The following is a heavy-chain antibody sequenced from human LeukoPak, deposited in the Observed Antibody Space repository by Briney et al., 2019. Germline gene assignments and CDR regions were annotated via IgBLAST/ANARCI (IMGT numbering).Heavy chain of an antibody. CDR1: GYTFTAYG. CDR2: INAGNGNT. CDR3: ARWRAGFYAFDL. J-gene: IGHJ3*01. D-gene: IGHD6-19*01. V-gene: IGHV1-3*03. Sequence: ASVKVSCKASGYTFTAYGMHWVRQAPGQRLEWMGWINAGNGNTKYSQDFQGRVTITRDTSATTAYMELSSLRSEDMAVYYCARWRAGFYAFDLWGQGTRVTVS.